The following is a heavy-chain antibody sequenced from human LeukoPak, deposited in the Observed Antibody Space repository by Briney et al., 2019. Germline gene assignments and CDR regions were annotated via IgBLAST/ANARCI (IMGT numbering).Heavy chain of an antibody. CDR2: ISGSGAYT. CDR3: ANERRLSSGYYLNIHY. J-gene: IGHJ4*02. Sequence: GGSLRLSCAASGFTFKSYSMSWVRQAPGKGLEWVSAISGSGAYTYYADSVRGRFSISRDNSKDTLYLQINSLRAEDTAIYYCANERRLSSGYYLNIHYWGQGTLVTVSS. V-gene: IGHV3-23*01. D-gene: IGHD3-22*01. CDR1: GFTFKSYS.